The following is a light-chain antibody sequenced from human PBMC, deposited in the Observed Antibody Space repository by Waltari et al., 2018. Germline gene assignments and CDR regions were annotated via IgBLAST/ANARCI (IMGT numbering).Light chain of an antibody. CDR3: AAWDDSLSGPV. CDR2: RNN. V-gene: IGLV1-47*01. CDR1: SSNIGSNY. J-gene: IGLJ2*01. Sequence: QSVLTQPPSASGTPGQRATISCSGSSSNIGSNYVYWYQQLPGTAPKLLIYRNNLRPSGVPDRFSGSKSGTSASLAISGLRSEDEADYYCAAWDDSLSGPVFGGGTKLTVL.